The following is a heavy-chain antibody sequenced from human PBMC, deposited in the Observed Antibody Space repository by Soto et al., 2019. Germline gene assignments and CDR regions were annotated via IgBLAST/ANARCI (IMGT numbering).Heavy chain of an antibody. V-gene: IGHV4-59*01. CDR1: GVSISSYY. Sequence: SETLSLTCTVSGVSISSYYWIWLRQPPGKGLEWIAYIYSSGNTNYNPSLKSRVTISVDTSKNQFSLQVSSVTAADTAVYYCAREGGSPGAFGMDVWGQGTTVTVSS. D-gene: IGHD6-25*01. J-gene: IGHJ6*02. CDR3: AREGGSPGAFGMDV. CDR2: IYSSGNT.